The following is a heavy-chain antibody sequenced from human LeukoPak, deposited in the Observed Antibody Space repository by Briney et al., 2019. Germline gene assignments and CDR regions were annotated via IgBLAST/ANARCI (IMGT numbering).Heavy chain of an antibody. CDR2: IYHSGST. CDR3: ARYSSLDWFDP. D-gene: IGHD6-6*01. Sequence: SETLSLTCSVSGGSISSGGYSWSWIRQPPGKGLEWIGYIYHSGSTYYNPSLKSRVTISVDRSKNQFSLKLSSVTAADTAVYYCARYSSLDWFDPWGQGTLVTVSS. J-gene: IGHJ5*02. V-gene: IGHV4-30-2*01. CDR1: GGSISSGGYS.